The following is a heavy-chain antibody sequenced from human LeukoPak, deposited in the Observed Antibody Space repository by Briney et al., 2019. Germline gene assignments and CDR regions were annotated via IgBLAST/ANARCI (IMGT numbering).Heavy chain of an antibody. J-gene: IGHJ4*02. Sequence: GGSLRLSCAASGFMFSSYWMSWVRQAPGKGLEWVANIKKDGSERYYVDSVKGRFTISRDNAKTSLYLQMISLRAEDTAVYYCARHLSGVTGYTYGRGIDYWGQGTLVTVSS. CDR3: ARHLSGVTGYTYGRGIDY. D-gene: IGHD5-18*01. CDR2: IKKDGSER. V-gene: IGHV3-7*01. CDR1: GFMFSSYW.